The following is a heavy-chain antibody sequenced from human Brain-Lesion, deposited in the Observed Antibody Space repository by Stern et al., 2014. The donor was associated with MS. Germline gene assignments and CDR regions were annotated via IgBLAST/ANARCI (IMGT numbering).Heavy chain of an antibody. CDR2: TTWISGTI. J-gene: IGHJ4*02. CDR3: AKDMMDYFGSGTFGSFDH. D-gene: IGHD3-10*01. CDR1: GFSFEDHG. V-gene: IGHV3-9*01. Sequence: VQLVQSGGGVVQPGRSLRLSCEASGFSFEDHGMTWVRQAPGKGLEWVAGTTWISGTIAYADSVKGRFTISRDDAKNSLYLHMNGLRAEDTALYYCAKDMMDYFGSGTFGSFDHWGQGTLVTVSS.